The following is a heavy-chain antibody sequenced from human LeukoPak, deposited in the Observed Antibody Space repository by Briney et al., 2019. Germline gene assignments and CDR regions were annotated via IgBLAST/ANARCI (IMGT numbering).Heavy chain of an antibody. CDR1: EFTFSSYS. Sequence: PGGSLRLSCAASEFTFSSYSMNWVRQAPGKGLEWVSSISSTSSYIYYVDSVKGRFTISRDNAKNSLYLRMNGLRAEDTAVYYCARDRRGYSYGYDYWGQGTLVTVSS. D-gene: IGHD5-18*01. CDR3: ARDRRGYSYGYDY. V-gene: IGHV3-21*01. J-gene: IGHJ4*02. CDR2: ISSTSSYI.